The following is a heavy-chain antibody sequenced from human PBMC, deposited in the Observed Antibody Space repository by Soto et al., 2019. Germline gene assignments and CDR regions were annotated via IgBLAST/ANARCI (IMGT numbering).Heavy chain of an antibody. D-gene: IGHD6-13*01. CDR2: ISAYNGNT. J-gene: IGHJ6*02. CDR1: GYTFTSYG. Sequence: QVQLVQSGAEVKKPGASVKVSCKASGYTFTSYGISWVRQAPGQGLEWMGWISAYNGNTNYAQKLQGRVTMTTDTSTSTAYMELRSLRSGDTAVYYCASYIAAAAHYYYGMDVWGQGTTVTVSS. CDR3: ASYIAAAAHYYYGMDV. V-gene: IGHV1-18*01.